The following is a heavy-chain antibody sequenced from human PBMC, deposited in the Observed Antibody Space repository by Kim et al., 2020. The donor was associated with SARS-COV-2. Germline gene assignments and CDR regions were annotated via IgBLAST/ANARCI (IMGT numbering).Heavy chain of an antibody. CDR1: GGSISSSSYY. CDR2: IYYSGST. D-gene: IGHD2-2*03. Sequence: SETLSLTCTVSGGSISSSSYYWGWIRQPPGKGLEWIGSIYYSGSTYYNPSLKSRVTISVDTSKNQFSLKLSSVTAADTAVYYCASPRPGGYCSSTSCPPTYAFDIWGQGTMVTVSS. CDR3: ASPRPGGYCSSTSCPPTYAFDI. V-gene: IGHV4-39*01. J-gene: IGHJ3*02.